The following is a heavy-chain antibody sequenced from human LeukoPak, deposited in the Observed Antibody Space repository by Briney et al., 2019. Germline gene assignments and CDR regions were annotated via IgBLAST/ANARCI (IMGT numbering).Heavy chain of an antibody. CDR2: TSYDGSHK. V-gene: IGHV3-30*18. Sequence: PGESRQISCAASGFTISSYGLHWVRQAPGKGLEWVAVTSYDGSHKYYADSVQGRFTISRDNSKNTLYLQMNSLRDEDTAVYYCAKDGAPLTAIPIDHWGEGTLVTVSS. CDR3: AKDGAPLTAIPIDH. J-gene: IGHJ1*01. D-gene: IGHD2-2*02. CDR1: GFTISSYG.